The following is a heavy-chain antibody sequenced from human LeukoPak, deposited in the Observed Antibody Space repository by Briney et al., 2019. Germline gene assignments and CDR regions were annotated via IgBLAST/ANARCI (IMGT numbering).Heavy chain of an antibody. CDR1: GFTFSSYG. V-gene: IGHV3-23*01. D-gene: IGHD3-9*01. CDR3: AKNGGHYDILTGYYTAFDI. J-gene: IGHJ3*02. CDR2: ISGSGGST. Sequence: GGSLRLSCAASGFTFSSYGMHWVRQAPGKGLEWVSAISGSGGSTYYADSVKGRFTISRDNSKNTLYLQMNSLRAEDTAVYYCAKNGGHYDILTGYYTAFDIWGQGTMVTVSS.